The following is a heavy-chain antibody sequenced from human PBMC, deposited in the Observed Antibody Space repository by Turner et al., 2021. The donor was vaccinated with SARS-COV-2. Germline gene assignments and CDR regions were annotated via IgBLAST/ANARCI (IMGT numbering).Heavy chain of an antibody. V-gene: IGHV1-69*01. J-gene: IGHJ6*02. CDR3: ARGGDTAMVLYLGDYYGMDV. CDR1: GGTFRSCA. D-gene: IGHD5-18*01. Sequence: VQLVQSGADVQKPRSSVKVPWKASGGTFRSCAITWVRQAPGQGLEWMRGNSPICGATNYAQKFQGRVTITADESTSPAYMELSSLRSEDTAVYYCARGGDTAMVLYLGDYYGMDVWGQGTTVTVSS. CDR2: NSPICGAT.